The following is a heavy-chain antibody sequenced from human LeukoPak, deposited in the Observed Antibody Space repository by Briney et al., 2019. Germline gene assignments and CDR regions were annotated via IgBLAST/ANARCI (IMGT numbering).Heavy chain of an antibody. D-gene: IGHD2-15*01. V-gene: IGHV3-53*01. CDR3: ARREAGYCSGGSCSSGGWFDP. CDR1: GFTVSSNY. Sequence: PGGSLRLSCAASGFTVSSNYMSWVRQAPGKGLEWVSVIYSGGSTYYADSVKGRFTISRDNSKNTLYLQMNSLRAEDTAVYYCARREAGYCSGGSCSSGGWFDPWGQGTLVTVSS. CDR2: IYSGGST. J-gene: IGHJ5*02.